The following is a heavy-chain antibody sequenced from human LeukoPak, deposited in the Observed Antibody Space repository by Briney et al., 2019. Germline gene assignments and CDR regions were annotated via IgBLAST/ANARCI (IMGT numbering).Heavy chain of an antibody. V-gene: IGHV5-51*01. J-gene: IGHJ6*02. D-gene: IGHD2-21*02. CDR1: GYSFTSYW. CDR3: ARHDRAYCGGDRYLYGMDV. Sequence: HGESLKISCKGSGYSFTSYWIGWVRQMPGKGLEWMGIIYPGDSDTRYSPSFQGQVTISADKSISTAYLQWSSLKASDTAMYYRARHDRAYCGGDRYLYGMDVWGQGTTVTVSS. CDR2: IYPGDSDT.